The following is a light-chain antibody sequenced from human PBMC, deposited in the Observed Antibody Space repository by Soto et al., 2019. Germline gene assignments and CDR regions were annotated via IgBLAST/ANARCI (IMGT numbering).Light chain of an antibody. J-gene: IGLJ2*01. CDR3: QSYDISLSGSKV. CDR2: GNN. V-gene: IGLV1-40*01. CDR1: SSNIGAGYD. Sequence: QAVVTQPPSVSGTPGQRVTISCTGSSSNIGAGYDVHWYQQLPGTAPKLLIYGNNNRPSGVPDRFSVFKSGTSASLAITGLQAEDEADYYCQSYDISLSGSKVFGGGTKLTVL.